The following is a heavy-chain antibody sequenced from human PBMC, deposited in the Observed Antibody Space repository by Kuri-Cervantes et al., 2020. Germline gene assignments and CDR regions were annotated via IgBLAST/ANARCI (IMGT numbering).Heavy chain of an antibody. CDR2: IYSSGST. J-gene: IGHJ4*02. CDR3: ARFVIRGKTFDY. CDR1: AGSIRSYY. D-gene: IGHD3-10*01. Sequence: SETLSLTCTVSAGSIRSYYWGWVRQPPGKGLEYLGNIYSSGSTNYNPSLKSRVTISVDTSKNQFSLKLSSVTAADTAVYYCARFVIRGKTFDYWGQGTLVTVSS. V-gene: IGHV4-59*01.